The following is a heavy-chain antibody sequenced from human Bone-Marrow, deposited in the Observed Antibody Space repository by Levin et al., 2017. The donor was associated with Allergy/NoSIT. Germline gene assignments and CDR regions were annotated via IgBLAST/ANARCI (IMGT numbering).Heavy chain of an antibody. Sequence: SETLSLTCTVSGGSISSSSYYWGWIRQPPGKGLEWIGSIYYSGSTYYNPSLKSRVTISVDTSKNQFSLKLSSVTAADTAVYYCARAYDYVWGSYRYRGGYGMDGWGQGTTVTVSS. J-gene: IGHJ6*02. D-gene: IGHD3-16*02. CDR1: GGSISSSSYY. CDR2: IYYSGST. V-gene: IGHV4-39*07. CDR3: ARAYDYVWGSYRYRGGYGMDG.